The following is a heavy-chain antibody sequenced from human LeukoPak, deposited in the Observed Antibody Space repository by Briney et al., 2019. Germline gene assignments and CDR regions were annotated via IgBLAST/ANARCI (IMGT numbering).Heavy chain of an antibody. J-gene: IGHJ4*02. D-gene: IGHD3-10*02. CDR1: GFTFDDYG. CDR2: ITSDGRTT. CDR3: ARDRYYVPDY. V-gene: IGHV3-74*01. Sequence: GGSLRLSCAASGFTFDDYGMSWVRQGPGKGLVWVSRITSDGRTTIYADSVQGRFTISRDNAKNTLYLQMNSLRAEDTALYFCARDRYYVPDYWGPGTLVTVSS.